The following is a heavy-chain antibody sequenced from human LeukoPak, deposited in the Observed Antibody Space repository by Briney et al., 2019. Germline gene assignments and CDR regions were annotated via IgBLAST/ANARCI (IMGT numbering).Heavy chain of an antibody. CDR1: GFTFSSYW. CDR2: INSDGSST. CDR3: ARDPKVAGLDY. J-gene: IGHJ4*02. Sequence: PGGSLRLSCAASGFTFSSYWMDWVRQAPGKGLVWVSRINSDGSSTSYADSVKGRFTISRDNAKNTLYLQMNSLRAEDTAVYYCARDPKVAGLDYWGQGTLVTVSS. D-gene: IGHD6-19*01. V-gene: IGHV3-74*01.